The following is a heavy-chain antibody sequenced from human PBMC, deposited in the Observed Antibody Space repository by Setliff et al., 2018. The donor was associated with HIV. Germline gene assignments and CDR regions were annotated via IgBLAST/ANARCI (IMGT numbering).Heavy chain of an antibody. J-gene: IGHJ3*02. CDR3: ARDNYYFDNSGYPVDAFDI. Sequence: GGSLRLSCSASGFTFSSYAMHWVRQAPGKGLDWVSVISESGYSADSVKGRFTISRDNSKNSLYLQMNSLRVEDTAVYYCARDNYYFDNSGYPVDAFDIWGQGTMVTVSS. D-gene: IGHD3-22*01. CDR1: GFTFSSYA. CDR2: ISESG. V-gene: IGHV3-23*01.